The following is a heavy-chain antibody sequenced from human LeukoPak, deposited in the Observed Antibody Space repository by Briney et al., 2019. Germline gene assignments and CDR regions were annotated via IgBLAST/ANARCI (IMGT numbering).Heavy chain of an antibody. CDR2: IYYSGST. D-gene: IGHD5-24*01. CDR1: GGSISSSSYY. CDR3: ARHLRWLQLMGGYYYGMDV. V-gene: IGHV4-39*01. Sequence: RSATLSLTCTVSGGSISSSSYYRGWIRQPPGRGLEWIGSIYYSGSTYYNPSLKSRVSISVDTSKNQFSLKLSSVTAADTAVYYCARHLRWLQLMGGYYYGMDVWGQGTTVTVSS. J-gene: IGHJ6*02.